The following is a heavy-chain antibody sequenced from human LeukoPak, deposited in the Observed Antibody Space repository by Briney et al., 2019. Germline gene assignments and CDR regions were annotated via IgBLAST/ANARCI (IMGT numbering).Heavy chain of an antibody. CDR1: GYSFTRYW. J-gene: IGHJ5*02. Sequence: GESLKTLCKGSGYSFTRYWISWVRQMPGKGLEWMGRIDPSDSYTNYSPSFQGHVPISADKSIGTAYLQWSSLKASDTAMYYCARGLLYDSSGYYLPWGQGTLVTVSS. CDR2: IDPSDSYT. CDR3: ARGLLYDSSGYYLP. D-gene: IGHD3-22*01. V-gene: IGHV5-10-1*01.